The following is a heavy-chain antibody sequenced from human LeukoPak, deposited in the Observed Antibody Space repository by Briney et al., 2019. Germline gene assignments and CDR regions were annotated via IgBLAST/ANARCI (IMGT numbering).Heavy chain of an antibody. CDR2: ISSSSSTI. J-gene: IGHJ4*02. V-gene: IGHV3-48*04. CDR1: GFTFSSYS. CDR3: ARDLLDY. Sequence: GGSLRLSCAASGFTFSSYSMNWVRQAPGKGLEWVSYISSSSSTIYYADSVRGRFTFSRDNAKNSLYLQMNSLTAEDTAVYYCARDLLDYWGQGTLVTVSS.